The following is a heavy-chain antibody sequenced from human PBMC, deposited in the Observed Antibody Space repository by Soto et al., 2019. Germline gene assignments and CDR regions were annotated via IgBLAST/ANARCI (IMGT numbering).Heavy chain of an antibody. J-gene: IGHJ1*01. D-gene: IGHD6-19*01. Sequence: GGSLRLSCAASGFTFSDYYMSWIRQAPGKGLEWVSYISSSGSTIYYADSVKGRFTISRDNAKNSLYLQMNSLRAEDTAVYYCAITPMSSGWWEILNYFQHWGQGTLVTVSS. CDR3: AITPMSSGWWEILNYFQH. CDR2: ISSSGSTI. CDR1: GFTFSDYY. V-gene: IGHV3-11*01.